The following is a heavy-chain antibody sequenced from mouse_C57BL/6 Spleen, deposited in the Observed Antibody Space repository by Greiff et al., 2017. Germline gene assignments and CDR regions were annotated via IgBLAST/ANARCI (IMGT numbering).Heavy chain of an antibody. CDR1: GFTFGDYG. V-gene: IGHV5-17*01. CDR3: ARDYGDY. Sequence: VQLKESGGGLVKPGGSLKLSCAASGFTFGDYGMHWVRQAPEKGLEWVAYISSGSSTIYYADTVKGRFTISRDNAKNTLFLQMTSLRSEDTAMYYCARDYGDYWGQGTTLTVSS. CDR2: ISSGSSTI. J-gene: IGHJ2*01.